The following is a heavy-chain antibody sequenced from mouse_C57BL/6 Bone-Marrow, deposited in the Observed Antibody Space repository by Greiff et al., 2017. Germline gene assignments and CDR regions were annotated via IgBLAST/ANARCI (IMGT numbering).Heavy chain of an antibody. V-gene: IGHV6-6*01. CDR3: TRKGGIIYGNYWYFDV. CDR2: IRNKANNHAT. D-gene: IGHD2-1*01. CDR1: GFTFSDAW. Sequence: EVQLQESGGGLVQPGGSMKLSCAASGFTFSDAWMDWVRQSPEKGLEWVAEIRNKANNHATYYAESVKGRFTISRDDSKSSVYLQMNSLRAEDTGIYYCTRKGGIIYGNYWYFDVWGTGTTVTVSS. J-gene: IGHJ1*03.